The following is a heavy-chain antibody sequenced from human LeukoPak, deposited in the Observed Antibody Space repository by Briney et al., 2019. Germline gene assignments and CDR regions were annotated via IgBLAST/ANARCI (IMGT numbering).Heavy chain of an antibody. CDR2: IYYSGST. CDR3: ARGEYSYGYYYYMDV. Sequence: PSETLSLTCTVSGGSISSYYWSWIRQPPGKGLEWIGYIYYSGSTNYNPSLKSRVTISVDTSKNQFSLKLSSVTAADTAVYYCARGEYSYGYYYYMDVWGKGTTVTISS. V-gene: IGHV4-59*01. CDR1: GGSISSYY. J-gene: IGHJ6*03. D-gene: IGHD5-18*01.